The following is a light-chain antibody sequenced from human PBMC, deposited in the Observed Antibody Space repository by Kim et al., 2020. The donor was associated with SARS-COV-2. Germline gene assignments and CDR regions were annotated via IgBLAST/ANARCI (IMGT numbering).Light chain of an antibody. Sequence: SPGKRATLSCRASQSVSSNYLAWYQQKPGQAPRLLIYGASSRATGIPDRFGGSGSGTDFTLTITRLEPEDFAVYYCQQYSSSPATFGQGTKVDIK. CDR1: QSVSSNY. CDR2: GAS. J-gene: IGKJ1*01. CDR3: QQYSSSPAT. V-gene: IGKV3-20*01.